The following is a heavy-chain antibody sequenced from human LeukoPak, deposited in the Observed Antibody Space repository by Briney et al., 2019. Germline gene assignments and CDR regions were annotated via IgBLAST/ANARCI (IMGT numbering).Heavy chain of an antibody. CDR3: AKGGSIAARGGWYYYYYMDV. J-gene: IGHJ6*03. D-gene: IGHD6-6*01. CDR1: GFTFSSYG. V-gene: IGHV3-33*06. Sequence: GGSLRLSCAASGFTFSSYGMHWVRQAPGKGLEWVAVIWYDGSNKYYADSVKGRFTTFRDNSKNTLYLQMNSLRAEDTAVYYCAKGGSIAARGGWYYYYYMDVWGKGTTVTVSS. CDR2: IWYDGSNK.